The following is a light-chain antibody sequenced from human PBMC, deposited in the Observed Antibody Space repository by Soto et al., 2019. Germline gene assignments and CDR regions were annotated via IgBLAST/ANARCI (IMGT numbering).Light chain of an antibody. V-gene: IGLV1-40*01. CDR3: QSYDTSLSASV. CDR1: RSNIGAGYA. J-gene: IGLJ2*01. Sequence: QSALTQPPSVSGAPGQRVTISCTGSRSNIGAGYAVHWYQQLPGTAPKFLIYDNTNRPSGVPDRFSASESGTSASLAITGLQSEDEADYYCQSYDTSLSASVFGGGTKLTVL. CDR2: DNT.